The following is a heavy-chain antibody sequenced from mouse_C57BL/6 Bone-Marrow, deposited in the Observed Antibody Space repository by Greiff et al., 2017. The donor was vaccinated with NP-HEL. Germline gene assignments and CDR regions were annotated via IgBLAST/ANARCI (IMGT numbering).Heavy chain of an antibody. CDR1: GFTFSDYG. D-gene: IGHD1-1*01. CDR2: ISNLAYSI. V-gene: IGHV5-15*01. J-gene: IGHJ3*01. Sequence: DVKLVESGGGLVQPGGSLKLSCAASGFTFSDYGMAWVRQAPRKGPEWVAFISNLAYSIYYADTVTGRFTISRENAKNTLYLEMSSLRSEDTARYDCARDGATASSLGFAYWGQGTLVTVSA. CDR3: ARDGATASSLGFAY.